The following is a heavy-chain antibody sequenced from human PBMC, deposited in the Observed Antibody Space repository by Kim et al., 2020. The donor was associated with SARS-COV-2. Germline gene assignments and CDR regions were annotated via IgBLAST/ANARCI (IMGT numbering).Heavy chain of an antibody. Sequence: SETLSLTCSVSGYSITSGYYWAWIRQPPGKGLQLIGNLFHSGSTYYTPSLKSRVTTSLDTSRNQFSLNLSSVTVADTAVYYCARVHTSSWVIDYWGQGTL. J-gene: IGHJ4*02. CDR3: ARVHTSSWVIDY. D-gene: IGHD6-13*01. V-gene: IGHV4-38-2*02. CDR1: GYSITSGYY. CDR2: LFHSGST.